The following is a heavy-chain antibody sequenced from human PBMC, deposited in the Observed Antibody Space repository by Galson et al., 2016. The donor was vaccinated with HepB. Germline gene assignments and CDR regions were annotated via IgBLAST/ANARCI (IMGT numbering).Heavy chain of an antibody. V-gene: IGHV3-21*01. J-gene: IGHJ6*02. CDR2: ISSSSSYI. CDR1: GFTFSSYS. CDR3: ARDGYCSGGSCPVHPEGFYGMDV. D-gene: IGHD2-15*01. Sequence: SLRLSCAASGFTFSSYSMNWVRQAPGKGLEWVSSISSSSSYIYYADSVKGRFTISRDNAKNSLDLQMNSLGAEDTAVYYCARDGYCSGGSCPVHPEGFYGMDVWGQGTTVTVSS.